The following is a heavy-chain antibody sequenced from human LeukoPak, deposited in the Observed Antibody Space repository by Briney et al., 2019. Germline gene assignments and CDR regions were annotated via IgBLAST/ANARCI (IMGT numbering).Heavy chain of an antibody. Sequence: ASVKVSCKASGYTFTSYGIRWVRQAPGQGLEWMGWISAYNGNTNYAQKLQGRVTMTTDTSTSTAYMELRSLRSDDTAVYYCARQTLLRYFDWLSIDYWGQGTLVTVSS. CDR3: ARQTLLRYFDWLSIDY. CDR1: GYTFTSYG. CDR2: ISAYNGNT. V-gene: IGHV1-18*01. D-gene: IGHD3-9*01. J-gene: IGHJ4*02.